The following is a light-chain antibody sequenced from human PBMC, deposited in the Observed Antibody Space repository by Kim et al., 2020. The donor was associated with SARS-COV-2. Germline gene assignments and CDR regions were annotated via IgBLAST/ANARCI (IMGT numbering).Light chain of an antibody. CDR2: HVS. CDR3: QQLRNWPLT. CDR1: QIFSSS. V-gene: IGKV3-11*01. J-gene: IGKJ4*01. Sequence: LSPGERATLSCRASQIFSSSLAWYRQKPGQVPRLLIFHVSNRATGIPARFSGSGSGTDFTLTISSLEPEDFAVYYFQQLRNWPLTFGGGTKVDIK.